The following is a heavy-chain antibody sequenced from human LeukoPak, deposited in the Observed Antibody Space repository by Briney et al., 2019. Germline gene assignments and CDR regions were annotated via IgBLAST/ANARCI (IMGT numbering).Heavy chain of an antibody. J-gene: IGHJ3*02. D-gene: IGHD6-13*01. CDR1: GYIFTYYD. CDR3: ARGNRLYSSSWSSLPFDI. Sequence: GASVKVSCKASGYIFTYYDINWVRQATGQGLEWMGWTNPISGYTGSAQKFQGRVTMTRDTSISTACLELSSLRSDDTAVYYCARGNRLYSSSWSSLPFDIWGQGTMVTVSS. CDR2: TNPISGYT. V-gene: IGHV1-8*01.